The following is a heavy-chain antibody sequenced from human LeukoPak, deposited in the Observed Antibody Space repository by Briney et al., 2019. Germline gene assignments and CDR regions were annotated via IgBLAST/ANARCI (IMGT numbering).Heavy chain of an antibody. D-gene: IGHD3-16*01. Sequence: SETLSLTCTVSGGSTSSDYWSWIRQSPGKGLEWVGYVYNSGDTGKNPSLKSRVTILLDTSKNQCSLKLTSVSAADTAVYYCARLKLGAYFDLWGRGTRVTVSS. CDR3: ARLKLGAYFDL. J-gene: IGHJ2*01. V-gene: IGHV4-59*08. CDR1: GGSTSSDY. CDR2: VYNSGDT.